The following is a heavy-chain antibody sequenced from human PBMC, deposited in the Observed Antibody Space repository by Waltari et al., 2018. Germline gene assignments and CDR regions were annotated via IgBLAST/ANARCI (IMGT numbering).Heavy chain of an antibody. D-gene: IGHD6-19*01. Sequence: QVQLVQSGAEVKKPGSSVKVSCTASGGTFSSYAISLVRQSPGQGLEWMGGINPIFGTANYAQKFQGRVTITADESTSTAYMELSSLRSEDTAVYYCARAFYSSGWYASFDYWGQGTLVTVSS. V-gene: IGHV1-69*01. CDR3: ARAFYSSGWYASFDY. J-gene: IGHJ4*02. CDR1: GGTFSSYA. CDR2: INPIFGTA.